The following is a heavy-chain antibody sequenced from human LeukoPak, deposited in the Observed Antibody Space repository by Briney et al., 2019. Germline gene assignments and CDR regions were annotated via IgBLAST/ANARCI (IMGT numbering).Heavy chain of an antibody. CDR3: AKLSYGGNSQGGFDI. J-gene: IGHJ3*02. V-gene: IGHV3-23*01. Sequence: AGGSLRLSCAASGFTFSSYAMSWVRQAPGKGLEWVSAISGSGGSTYYADSVKGRSTISRDNSNNTLYLQMNSLRAEDTAVYYCAKLSYGGNSQGGFDIWGQGTMVTVSS. D-gene: IGHD4-23*01. CDR2: ISGSGGST. CDR1: GFTFSSYA.